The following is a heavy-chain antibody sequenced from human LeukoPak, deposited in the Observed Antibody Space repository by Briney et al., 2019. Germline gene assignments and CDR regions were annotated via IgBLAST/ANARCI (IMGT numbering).Heavy chain of an antibody. CDR2: IRSKADGGTT. J-gene: IGHJ4*02. V-gene: IGHV3-49*03. CDR3: TRETGRDSPVDY. D-gene: IGHD2-21*02. CDR1: GFTFGDYA. Sequence: AGGSLRLSCTASGFTFGDYAMSWFRQAPGKGLEWVRFIRSKADGGTTEYAASVKGKFTISRDVSKSIAYLQMNSLKTEDTAVYYCTRETGRDSPVDYWDQGTLVIVSS.